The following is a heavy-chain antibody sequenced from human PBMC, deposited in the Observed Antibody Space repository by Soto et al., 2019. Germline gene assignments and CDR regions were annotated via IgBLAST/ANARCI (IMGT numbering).Heavy chain of an antibody. Sequence: SGPTLVNPTQTLTLTCTFSGFSLSTSGMGVSWIRQPPGKALEWLARIDWGDDRYYSTSLKTRLTISKDTSKNQVVLTMTNMDPVDTATYYCARIRMSGGSYPSGLFDYWGQGTLVTVSS. V-gene: IGHV2-70*11. CDR3: ARIRMSGGSYPSGLFDY. CDR1: GFSLSTSGMG. CDR2: IDWGDDR. D-gene: IGHD1-26*01. J-gene: IGHJ4*02.